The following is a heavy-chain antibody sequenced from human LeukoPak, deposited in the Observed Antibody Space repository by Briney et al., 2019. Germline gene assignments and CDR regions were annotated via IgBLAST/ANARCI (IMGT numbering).Heavy chain of an antibody. D-gene: IGHD5-18*01. CDR1: GGSFSGYY. J-gene: IGHJ4*02. V-gene: IGHV4-34*01. CDR3: ARGQGYSYGDFDY. CDR2: INHSGST. Sequence: SETLSLTCAVYGGSFSGYYWSWIRQPPGKGLEWIGEINHSGSTNYNPSLKSRVTISVDTSKNQFSLKLSSVTAADTAVYYCARGQGYSYGDFDYWGQGTLVTVSS.